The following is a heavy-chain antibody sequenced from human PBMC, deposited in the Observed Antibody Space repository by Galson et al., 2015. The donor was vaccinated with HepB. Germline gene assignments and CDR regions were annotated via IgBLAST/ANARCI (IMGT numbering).Heavy chain of an antibody. J-gene: IGHJ5*02. CDR1: HGSINNYY. D-gene: IGHD2-2*01. Sequence: LSLTCSVSHGSINNYYWSWIRQSPGNRPEWIGYIRYTGDTTYNPSLGYRVGMSVDTSINQVSLWLTSVTAADTAVYYCARHPGRGSVGYAFDPWGQGTLVTVSA. CDR3: ARHPGRGSVGYAFDP. CDR2: IRYTGDT. V-gene: IGHV4-59*08.